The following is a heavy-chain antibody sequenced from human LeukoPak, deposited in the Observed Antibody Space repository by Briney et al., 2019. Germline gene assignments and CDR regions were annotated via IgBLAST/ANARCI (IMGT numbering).Heavy chain of an antibody. CDR1: GGSFSGYY. V-gene: IGHV4-34*01. CDR3: ARGGTYYDFWSGYSSAPYFDY. CDR2: IDHSGST. Sequence: SETLSLTCAVYGGSFSGYYWSWIRQPPGKGLEWIGEIDHSGSTNYNPSLKSRVTISVDTSKNQFSLKLSSVTAADTAVYCCARGGTYYDFWSGYSSAPYFDYWGQGTLVTVSS. D-gene: IGHD3-3*01. J-gene: IGHJ4*02.